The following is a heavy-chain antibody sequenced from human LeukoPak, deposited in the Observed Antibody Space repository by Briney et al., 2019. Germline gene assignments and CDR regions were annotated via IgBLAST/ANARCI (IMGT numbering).Heavy chain of an antibody. V-gene: IGHV1-18*01. D-gene: IGHD3-3*01. CDR2: VSAYNGNT. CDR3: ARDRDFWSGYASYNWFDP. CDR1: GHTFTSYG. J-gene: IGHJ5*02. Sequence: GASVKVSCKASGHTFTSYGISWVRQAPGQGLEWMGWVSAYNGNTNYAQNLQDRVTMTTDTSTSTAYMELRSLRSDDTAVYYCARDRDFWSGYASYNWFDPWGQGTLVTVSS.